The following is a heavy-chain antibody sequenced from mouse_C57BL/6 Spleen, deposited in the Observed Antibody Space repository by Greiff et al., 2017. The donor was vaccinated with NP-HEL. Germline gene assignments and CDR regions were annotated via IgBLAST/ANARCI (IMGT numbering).Heavy chain of an antibody. V-gene: IGHV5-17*01. J-gene: IGHJ1*03. Sequence: DVMLVESGGGLVKPGGSLKLSCAASGFTFSDYGMHWVRQAPEKGLEWVAYISSGSSTIYYADTVKGRFTISRDNAKNTLFLQMTSLRSEDTAMYYCARRDYSKRYFDVWGTGTTVTVSS. D-gene: IGHD2-5*01. CDR3: ARRDYSKRYFDV. CDR2: ISSGSSTI. CDR1: GFTFSDYG.